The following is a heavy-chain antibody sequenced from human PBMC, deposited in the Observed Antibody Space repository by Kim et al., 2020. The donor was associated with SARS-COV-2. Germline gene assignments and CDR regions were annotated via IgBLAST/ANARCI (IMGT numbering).Heavy chain of an antibody. CDR2: IVVGSGNT. D-gene: IGHD3-10*01. Sequence: SVKVSCKASGFTFTSSAVQWVRQARGQRLEWIGWIVVGSGNTNYAQKFQERVTITRDMSTSTAYMELSSLRSEDTAVYYCAAWEEGSGSQIGFDYWGQGTLVTVSS. CDR3: AAWEEGSGSQIGFDY. CDR1: GFTFTSSA. V-gene: IGHV1-58*01. J-gene: IGHJ4*02.